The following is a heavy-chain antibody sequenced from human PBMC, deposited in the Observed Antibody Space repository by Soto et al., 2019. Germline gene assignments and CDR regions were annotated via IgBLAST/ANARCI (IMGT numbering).Heavy chain of an antibody. Sequence: PGGSLSLSCAASGFTFSSYGMHWVRQAPGKGLEWVAVISYDGSNKYYADSVKGRFTISRDNSKNTLYLQMNSLRAEDKAGEYCARGFSAGTGDPPALWVRGCLVT. J-gene: IGHJ4*02. CDR3: ARGFSAGTGDPPAL. V-gene: IGHV3-30*03. D-gene: IGHD1-1*01. CDR2: ISYDGSNK. CDR1: GFTFSSYG.